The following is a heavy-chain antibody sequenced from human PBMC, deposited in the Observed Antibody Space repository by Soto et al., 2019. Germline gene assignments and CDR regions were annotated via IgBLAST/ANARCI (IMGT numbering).Heavy chain of an antibody. D-gene: IGHD2-2*01. CDR2: IYYSGST. J-gene: IGHJ6*02. V-gene: IGHV4-31*03. CDR1: GGSIGSGGYY. Sequence: SETLSLTCTVSGGSIGSGGYYWSGIRQHPGKGLEWIGYIYYSGSTYYNPSLKSRVTISVDTSKNQFSLKLSSVTAADTAVYYCARAGIGCSSTSCYAAGGSFIKHYYSYYCMDVSGPGTTVTLSS. CDR3: ARAGIGCSSTSCYAAGGSFIKHYYSYYCMDV.